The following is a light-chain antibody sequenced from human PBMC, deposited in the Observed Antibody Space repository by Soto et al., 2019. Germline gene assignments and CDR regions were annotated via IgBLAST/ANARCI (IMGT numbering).Light chain of an antibody. CDR1: QSISTY. CDR2: DAS. V-gene: IGKV1-39*01. J-gene: IGKJ1*01. CDR3: QQSYSAPRT. Sequence: DIQMTQSPSSLSASVGDRVTITCRASQSISTYLNWYQQRPGKAPNLLVYDASTLQSGVPSRFSGSGSGTEFTLSISSLQSEDFASYYCQQSYSAPRTFGQGTKVEIK.